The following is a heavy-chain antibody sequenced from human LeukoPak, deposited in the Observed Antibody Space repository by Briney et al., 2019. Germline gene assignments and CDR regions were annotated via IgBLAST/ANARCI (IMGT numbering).Heavy chain of an antibody. V-gene: IGHV3-23*01. CDR1: GFNFSSYA. CDR3: ARHPFDILTGYCYYYYYMHV. Sequence: GGSLRLFCAVSGFNFSSYAMSWVRQAPGKGLEYVSGISGGGVTTYYADSVKGRFTVSRDNSKNTLYLQLHSLRTEDTAVCHCARHPFDILTGYCYYYYYMHVWGKGTTVIVSS. J-gene: IGHJ6*03. D-gene: IGHD3-9*01. CDR2: ISGGGVTT.